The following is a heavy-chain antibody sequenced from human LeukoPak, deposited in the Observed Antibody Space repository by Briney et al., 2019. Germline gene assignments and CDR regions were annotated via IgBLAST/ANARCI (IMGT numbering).Heavy chain of an antibody. D-gene: IGHD6-19*01. CDR1: EFTFGNYA. V-gene: IGHV3-23*01. CDR3: ARDLGNGWYEHDY. J-gene: IGHJ4*02. CDR2: ISGSADRT. Sequence: HPGGSLRLSCAASEFTFGNYAMTWVRQAPGKGLEWVSVISGSADRTHYADSVKGRFTISRDNSKNTLFLQMNGLRAEDTAIYYCARDLGNGWYEHDYWGQGTLVTVSS.